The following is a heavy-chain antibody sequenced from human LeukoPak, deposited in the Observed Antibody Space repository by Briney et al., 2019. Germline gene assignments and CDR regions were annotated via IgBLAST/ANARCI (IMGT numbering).Heavy chain of an antibody. J-gene: IGHJ4*02. CDR1: GFTFSSYA. V-gene: IGHV3-30-3*01. D-gene: IGHD3-22*01. CDR3: ARDPTSSYYYDSSGQYYFDY. CDR2: ISYDGSNK. Sequence: GRSLRPSCAASGFTFSSYAMHWVRQAPGKGLEWVAVISYDGSNKYYADSVKGRFTISRDNSKNTLYLQMNSLRAEDTAVYYCARDPTSSYYYDSSGQYYFDYWGQGTLVTVSS.